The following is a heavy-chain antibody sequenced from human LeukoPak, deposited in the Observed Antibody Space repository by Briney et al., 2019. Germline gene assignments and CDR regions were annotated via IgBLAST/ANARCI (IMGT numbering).Heavy chain of an antibody. CDR1: GYTFTSYG. Sequence: ASVKVSCTASGYTFTSYGISWVRQAPGQGLEWMGWISAYNGNTNYAQKLQGRVTMTTDTSTSTAYMELRSLRSDDTAVYYCARDGDIAAADLFDYWGQGTLVTVSS. CDR2: ISAYNGNT. D-gene: IGHD6-13*01. V-gene: IGHV1-18*01. CDR3: ARDGDIAAADLFDY. J-gene: IGHJ4*02.